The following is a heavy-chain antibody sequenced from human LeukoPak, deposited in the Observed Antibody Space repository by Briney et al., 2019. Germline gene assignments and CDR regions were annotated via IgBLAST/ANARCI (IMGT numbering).Heavy chain of an antibody. CDR1: GFTLSSYK. V-gene: IGHV3-48*03. CDR3: ARDLNWETY. J-gene: IGHJ4*02. CDR2: ISSSGSTI. D-gene: IGHD7-27*01. Sequence: GGSLRLSCAASGFTLSSYKMNWVRQAPGKGLEWVSYISSSGSTIYYADSVKGRFTISRDNAKNSLYLQMNSLRAEDTAVYYCARDLNWETYWGQGTLVSVSS.